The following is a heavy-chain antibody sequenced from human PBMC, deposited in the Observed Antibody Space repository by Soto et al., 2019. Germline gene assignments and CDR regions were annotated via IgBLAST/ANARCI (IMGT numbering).Heavy chain of an antibody. CDR2: ISGTGRST. D-gene: IGHD1-1*01. Sequence: EVQLWESGGGLVQPGGSLRLSCEASGFTFTNCAMSWVRQAPGKGLEWVSGISGTGRSTFYADSVKDRFTISRDNSKNTVYLQMSILRAEDTAVYYCAKGNTTGWYFFDYWGQGTLVTVSS. V-gene: IGHV3-23*01. CDR1: GFTFTNCA. CDR3: AKGNTTGWYFFDY. J-gene: IGHJ4*02.